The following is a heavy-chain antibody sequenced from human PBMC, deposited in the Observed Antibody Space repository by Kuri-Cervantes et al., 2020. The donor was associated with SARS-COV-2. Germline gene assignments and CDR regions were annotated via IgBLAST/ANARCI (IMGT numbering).Heavy chain of an antibody. V-gene: IGHV3-64*01. J-gene: IGHJ6*02. CDR3: ARDYYDSWSGYYYYYYGMDV. CDR2: ISSNGGST. CDR1: GFTFSSYA. Sequence: GESLKISCAASGFTFSSYAMHWVRQAPGKGLEYVSAISSNGGSTYYANSVKGRFTISRDNSKNTLYLQMNSLRAEDTAVYYCARDYYDSWSGYYYYYYGMDVWGQGTTVTVSS. D-gene: IGHD3-3*01.